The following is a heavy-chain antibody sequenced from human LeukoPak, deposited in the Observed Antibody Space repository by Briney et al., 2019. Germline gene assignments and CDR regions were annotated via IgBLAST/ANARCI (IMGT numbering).Heavy chain of an antibody. CDR1: GFTFDDYA. J-gene: IGHJ6*03. Sequence: GGSLRLSCAASGFTFDDYAMNWVRQAPGKGLEWVSGISWNSGRIVYADSVKGRFTISRDNAKNSLYLQMNSLRAEDMALDYCAKGVNYAMSRYMDVWGKGTTVTVSS. D-gene: IGHD5-24*01. CDR3: AKGVNYAMSRYMDV. V-gene: IGHV3-9*03. CDR2: ISWNSGRI.